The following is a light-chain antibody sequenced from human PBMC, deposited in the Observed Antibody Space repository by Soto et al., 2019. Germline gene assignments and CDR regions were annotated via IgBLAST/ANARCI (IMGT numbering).Light chain of an antibody. CDR3: CSYAGSYTPVV. Sequence: QSVLTQPRSVSGSPGQSVTISCTGTSSDVGGYNFVSWYQQHPGKAPKLMIYDVSKRPSGVPDRFSGSKSGNTASLTISGLQADDEADYYCCSYAGSYTPVVFGGGTQLTVL. V-gene: IGLV2-11*01. J-gene: IGLJ2*01. CDR2: DVS. CDR1: SSDVGGYNF.